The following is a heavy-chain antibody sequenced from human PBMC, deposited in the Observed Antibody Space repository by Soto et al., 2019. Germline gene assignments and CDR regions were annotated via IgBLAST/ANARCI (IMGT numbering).Heavy chain of an antibody. V-gene: IGHV3-23*01. CDR1: GFTFSNCA. CDR3: AKGNTSGWYFFDY. J-gene: IGHJ4*02. Sequence: EVPVWESGGDLVQPGGSLRLSCEASGFTFSNCAMSWVRQAPGKGLEWVSGISGTGRSTFYADSVKDRFTISRDNSKNTVYLQMTSLRAEDTAVYYCAKGNTSGWYFFDYWGQGTLVTVSS. D-gene: IGHD6-19*01. CDR2: ISGTGRST.